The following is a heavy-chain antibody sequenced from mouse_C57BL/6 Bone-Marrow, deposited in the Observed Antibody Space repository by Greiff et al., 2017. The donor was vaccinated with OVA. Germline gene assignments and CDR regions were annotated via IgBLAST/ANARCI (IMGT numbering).Heavy chain of an antibody. D-gene: IGHD1-1*01. Sequence: QVQLQQSGAELVRPGASVTLSCKASGYTFTDYEMHWVKQTPVHGLEWIGAIDPETGGTAYNQKFKGKAILTADKSSSTAYMELRSLTSEDSAVYYCTRFYYGSSYEEYYAMDYWGQGTSVTVSS. CDR2: IDPETGGT. CDR1: GYTFTDYE. V-gene: IGHV1-15*01. J-gene: IGHJ4*01. CDR3: TRFYYGSSYEEYYAMDY.